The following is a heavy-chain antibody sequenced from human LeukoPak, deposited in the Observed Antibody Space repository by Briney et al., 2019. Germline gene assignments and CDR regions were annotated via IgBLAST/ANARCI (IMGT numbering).Heavy chain of an antibody. CDR2: IDPSDSYT. CDR3: ARSRGGIVVVPAAMKWAFDI. V-gene: IGHV5-10-1*01. CDR1: GYSFTSCW. J-gene: IGHJ3*02. Sequence: GESLRISCKGSGYSFTSCWISWVRQMPGKGLEWMGRIDPSDSYTNYSPSFQGHVTISADKSISTAYLQWSSLKASDTAMYYCARSRGGIVVVPAAMKWAFDIWGQGTMVTVSS. D-gene: IGHD2-2*01.